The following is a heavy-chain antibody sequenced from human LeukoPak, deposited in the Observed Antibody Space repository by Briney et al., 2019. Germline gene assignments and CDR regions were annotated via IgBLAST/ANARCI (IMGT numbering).Heavy chain of an antibody. Sequence: PSQTLSLTCTVSGGSISSGGYYWSWIRQHPGKGLEWIGYIYYSGSTYYNPSLKSRVTISVDTSKNQFSLKLSSVTAADTAAYYCARVAAGEVVTATFDYWGQGTLVTVSS. D-gene: IGHD2-21*02. V-gene: IGHV4-31*03. J-gene: IGHJ4*02. CDR2: IYYSGST. CDR1: GGSISSGGYY. CDR3: ARVAAGEVVTATFDY.